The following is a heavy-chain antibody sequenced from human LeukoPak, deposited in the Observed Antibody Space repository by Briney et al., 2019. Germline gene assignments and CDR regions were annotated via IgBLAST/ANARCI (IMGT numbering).Heavy chain of an antibody. CDR3: ARLIAVVVAASSYFDS. CDR2: IRTKSNGETA. V-gene: IGHV3-49*03. D-gene: IGHD2-15*01. J-gene: IGHJ4*02. CDR1: GFTFGEDA. Sequence: GGSLRLSCTVSGFTFGEDAMSWFRQAPGKGLEWVGFIRTKSNGETAEYAASVKGRFSISRDDSKSIAYLQMNSPKTEDTGVYFCARLIAVVVAASSYFDSWGQGTRVTVSS.